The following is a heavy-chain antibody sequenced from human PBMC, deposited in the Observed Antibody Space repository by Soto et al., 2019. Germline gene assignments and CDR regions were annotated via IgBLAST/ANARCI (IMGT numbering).Heavy chain of an antibody. CDR1: GYTFTSYY. D-gene: IGHD2-2*01. J-gene: IGHJ6*02. Sequence: ASVKVSCKASGYTFTSYYMHWVRQAPGQGLEWMGIINPSGGSTSYAQKFQGRVTMTRDTSTSTVYMELSSLRSEDTAVYYCAREGYCSSTRCYYGMDVWGQGTTVTVSS. V-gene: IGHV1-46*01. CDR3: AREGYCSSTRCYYGMDV. CDR2: INPSGGST.